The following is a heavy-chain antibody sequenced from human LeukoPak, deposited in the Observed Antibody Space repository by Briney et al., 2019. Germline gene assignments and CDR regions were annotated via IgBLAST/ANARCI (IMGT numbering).Heavy chain of an antibody. J-gene: IGHJ6*03. V-gene: IGHV3-11*01. CDR2: ISSSDNII. CDR3: AKGLAAAGTYYYYMDV. CDR1: GFTFSDYY. D-gene: IGHD6-13*01. Sequence: GGSLRLSCAASGFTFSDYYMRWIRQAPGKGLEWVSSISSSDNIIYYADSVKGRFTISRDNSKNTLYLQMNSLRAEDTAVYYCAKGLAAAGTYYYYMDVWGKGTTVTVSS.